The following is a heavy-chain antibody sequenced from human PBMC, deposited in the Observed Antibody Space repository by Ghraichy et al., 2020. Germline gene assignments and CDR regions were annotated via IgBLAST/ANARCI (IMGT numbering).Heavy chain of an antibody. V-gene: IGHV4-59*11. J-gene: IGHJ6*02. CDR1: GDSIDNLY. Sequence: SETLSLTCSVSGDSIDNLYWSWIRQRPGKGLEWIGYIYYTGKTYYSPSLQGRVTISVDTSKHHFSLTLFGMTAADTAVYYCAKARDRGALGVWGQGTPVTVS. CDR2: IYYTGKT. CDR3: AKARDRGALGV. D-gene: IGHD5-24*01.